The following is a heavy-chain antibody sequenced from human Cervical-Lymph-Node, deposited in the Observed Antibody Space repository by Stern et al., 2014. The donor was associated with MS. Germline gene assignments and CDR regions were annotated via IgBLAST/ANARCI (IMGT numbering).Heavy chain of an antibody. CDR3: AREGGIAVAADY. D-gene: IGHD6-19*01. Sequence: LQLQESGPGLVKPSQTLSLTCTVSGGSISSGGYYWSWIRQHPGKGLEWIGYIYYSGSTYYNPSLKSRVTISVDTSKNQFSLKLSSVTAADTAVYYCAREGGIAVAADYWGQGTLVTVSS. J-gene: IGHJ4*02. CDR2: IYYSGST. CDR1: GGSISSGGYY. V-gene: IGHV4-31*03.